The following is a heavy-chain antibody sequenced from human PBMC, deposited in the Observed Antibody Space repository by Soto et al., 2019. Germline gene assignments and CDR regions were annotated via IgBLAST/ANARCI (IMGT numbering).Heavy chain of an antibody. Sequence: SETLSLTCAVSGSSISSGYYWGWIRQPPGKGLEWIGSTYHSGSTYYNPSLKSRVTISLDTSKNQFSLKLSSATAADTAVYYCARVLNSKLDYWGQGTLVTVSS. D-gene: IGHD1-20*01. V-gene: IGHV4-38-2*01. J-gene: IGHJ4*02. CDR3: ARVLNSKLDY. CDR1: GSSISSGYY. CDR2: TYHSGST.